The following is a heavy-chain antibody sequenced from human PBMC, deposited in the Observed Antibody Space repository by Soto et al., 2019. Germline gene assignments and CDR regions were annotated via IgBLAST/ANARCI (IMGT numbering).Heavy chain of an antibody. CDR2: INHSGST. V-gene: IGHV4-34*01. D-gene: IGHD4-17*01. CDR1: GGSFSGYY. CDR3: ARGHYGDYLIGRWFDP. Sequence: PSETLSLTCAVYGGSFSGYYWSWIRQPPGKGLEWIGEINHSGSTNYNPSLKSRVTISVDTSKNQFSLKLSSVTAADTAVYYCARGHYGDYLIGRWFDPWGQGTLVTVSS. J-gene: IGHJ5*02.